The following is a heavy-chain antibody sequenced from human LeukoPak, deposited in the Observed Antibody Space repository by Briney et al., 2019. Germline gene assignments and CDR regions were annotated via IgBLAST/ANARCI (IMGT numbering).Heavy chain of an antibody. Sequence: SETLSLTCTVSGGSISSSSYYWGWIRQPPGKGLEWIGEINHSGSTNYNPSLKSRVTISVDTSKNQFSLKLSSVTAADTAVYYCARAEAGDSSGYSSYYFDYWGQGTLVTVSS. CDR1: GGSISSSSYY. J-gene: IGHJ4*02. V-gene: IGHV4-39*07. CDR3: ARAEAGDSSGYSSYYFDY. D-gene: IGHD3-22*01. CDR2: INHSGST.